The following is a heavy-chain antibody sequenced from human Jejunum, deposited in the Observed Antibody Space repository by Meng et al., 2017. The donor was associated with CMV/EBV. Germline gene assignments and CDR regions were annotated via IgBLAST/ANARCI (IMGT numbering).Heavy chain of an antibody. CDR1: GGSISSGSYY. D-gene: IGHD6-19*01. Sequence: ESVPGLVKPSQTLSLTCNVSGGSISSGSYYWSWIRQPAGKGLEWIGRIYSTGNTNYNPSLQSRITISRDTSKNQFSLRLSSVTAADTAVYYCARDGFDQTSHGWYPFEYWGQGALVTVSS. V-gene: IGHV4-61*02. J-gene: IGHJ4*02. CDR3: ARDGFDQTSHGWYPFEY. CDR2: IYSTGNT.